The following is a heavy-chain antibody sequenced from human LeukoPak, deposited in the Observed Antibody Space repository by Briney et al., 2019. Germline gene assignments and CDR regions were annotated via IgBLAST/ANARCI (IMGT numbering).Heavy chain of an antibody. V-gene: IGHV3-23*01. CDR2: ISGSGGST. CDR1: GFTFSSYA. J-gene: IGHJ5*02. CDR3: AKDLGEREVDP. Sequence: GGSLRLSCAASGFTFSSYAMSWVSQARGKGLEWVSAISGSGGSTYYADSVKGRFTISRDNSKNTLYLQMNSLRAEDTAVYYCAKDLGEREVDPWGQGTLVTVSS. D-gene: IGHD3-16*01.